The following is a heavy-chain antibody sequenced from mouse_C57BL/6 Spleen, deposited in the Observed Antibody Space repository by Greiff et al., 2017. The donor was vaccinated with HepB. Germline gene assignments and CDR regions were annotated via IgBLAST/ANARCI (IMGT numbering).Heavy chain of an antibody. CDR3: ARRIYYYGSPYYFDY. CDR2: IYPSDSET. CDR1: GYTFTSYW. V-gene: IGHV1-61*01. D-gene: IGHD1-1*01. J-gene: IGHJ2*01. Sequence: VQLQQPGAELVRPGSSVKLSCKASGYTFTSYWMDWVKQRPGQGLEWIGNIYPSDSETHYNQKFKDKATLTVDKSSSTAYMQLSSLTSEDSAVYYCARRIYYYGSPYYFDYWGQGTTRTVSS.